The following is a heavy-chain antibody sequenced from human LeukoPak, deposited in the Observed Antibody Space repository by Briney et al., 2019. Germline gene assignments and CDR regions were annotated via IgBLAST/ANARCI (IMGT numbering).Heavy chain of an antibody. V-gene: IGHV4-59*12. CDR1: GGSISSYY. J-gene: IGHJ3*02. D-gene: IGHD6-13*01. Sequence: SETLSLTCTVSGGSISSYYWSWIRQPPGKGLEWSGYIYYSGSTNYNPSLKSRVTISVDTSKNQFSLKLSSVTAADTAVYYCAREVGRENSSWYRGYAFDIWGQGTMVTVSS. CDR2: IYYSGST. CDR3: AREVGRENSSWYRGYAFDI.